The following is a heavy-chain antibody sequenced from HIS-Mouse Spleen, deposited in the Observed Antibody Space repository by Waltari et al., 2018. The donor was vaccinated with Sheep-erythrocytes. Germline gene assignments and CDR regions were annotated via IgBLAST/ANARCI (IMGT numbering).Heavy chain of an antibody. V-gene: IGHV4-31*03. CDR1: GGSISSGGYY. J-gene: IGHJ5*02. D-gene: IGHD3-10*01. CDR2: IYYSGGT. CDR3: ARALIITMVRGVTSNWFDP. Sequence: QVQLQESGPGLVKPSQTLSLTCTVSGGSISSGGYYWSWIRQHPGKGLEWIGYIYYSGGTYYNPSLKSRFTISVDTSKNQFSLKLSSVTAADTAVYYCARALIITMVRGVTSNWFDPWGQGTLVTVSS.